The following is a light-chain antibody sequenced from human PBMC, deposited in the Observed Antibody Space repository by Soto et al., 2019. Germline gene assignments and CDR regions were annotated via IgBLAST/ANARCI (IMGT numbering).Light chain of an antibody. J-gene: IGKJ1*01. CDR2: SAS. Sequence: DIQMTQSPSSLSASVGDRVTITCRASQSISSYLNWYQQKPGKAPKLLIYSASSLQGGVPSRFSGSGSGTEFTLTISSLQPEDFAAYYCQQSYSTPTFGQGTKVEIK. V-gene: IGKV1-39*01. CDR3: QQSYSTPT. CDR1: QSISSY.